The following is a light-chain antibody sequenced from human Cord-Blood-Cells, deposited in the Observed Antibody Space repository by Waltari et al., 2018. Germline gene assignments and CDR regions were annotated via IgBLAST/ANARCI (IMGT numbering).Light chain of an antibody. CDR3: SSYTSSSTLV. CDR2: DVS. CDR1: SSDVGGYNY. V-gene: IGLV2-14*01. J-gene: IGLJ2*01. Sequence: QSALPQPASVSGSPGQSITISCTGTSSDVGGYNYVSWYQQHPGKAPKPMIYDVSNRPSGVSNRFAGSKSGNTASLTISGLQSETEADYYCSSYTSSSTLVFGGGTKLTVL.